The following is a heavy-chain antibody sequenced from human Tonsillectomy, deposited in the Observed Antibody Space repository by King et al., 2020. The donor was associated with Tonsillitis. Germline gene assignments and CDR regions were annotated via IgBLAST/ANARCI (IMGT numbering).Heavy chain of an antibody. J-gene: IGHJ3*02. Sequence: VQLVESGGGVVQPGTALRLSCEVSSFTFRTYVLDWVRQAPGKGLEWGAVISYDGKNKVLAGSVKGRFTISRDNSKNTLFMQLNSLRPEDTAVYYCAVRRDCSDSNCYNAFYIWGQGTMVTVSS. CDR1: SFTFRTYV. CDR2: ISYDGKNK. CDR3: AVRRDCSDSNCYNAFYI. V-gene: IGHV3-30*04. D-gene: IGHD2-2*02.